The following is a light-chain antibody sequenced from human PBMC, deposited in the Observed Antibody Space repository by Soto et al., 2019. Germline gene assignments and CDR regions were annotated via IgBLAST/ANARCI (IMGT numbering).Light chain of an antibody. V-gene: IGLV9-49*01. J-gene: IGLJ1*01. CDR1: SGYSNYK. CDR3: GANNGSGSKWVYV. CDR2: VGTGGIVG. Sequence: QSVLTQPPSASASLGASVTLTCTLSSGYSNYKVDWYQQRPGKGPRFVMRVGTGGIVGSKGDGIPDRFSVLGSGLNRYLTITNTPAEDHSHWHGGANNGSGSKWVYVFRTGT.